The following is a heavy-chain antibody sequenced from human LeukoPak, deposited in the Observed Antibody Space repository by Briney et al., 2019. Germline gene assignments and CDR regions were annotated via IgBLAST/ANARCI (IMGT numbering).Heavy chain of an antibody. CDR2: IVVGSGNT. CDR3: AAVGPILKAFDY. J-gene: IGHJ4*02. Sequence: SGXTFTSSAVQWVRQARGQRLEWIGWIVVGSGNTNYAQKFQERVTITRDMSTSTAYMELSSLRSEDTAVYYCAAVGPILKAFDYWGQGTLVTVSS. CDR1: GXTFTSSA. V-gene: IGHV1-58*01.